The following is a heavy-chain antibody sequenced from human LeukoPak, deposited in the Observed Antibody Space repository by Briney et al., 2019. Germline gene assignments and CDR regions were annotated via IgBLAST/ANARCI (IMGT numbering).Heavy chain of an antibody. D-gene: IGHD3-3*01. V-gene: IGHV3-23*01. J-gene: IGHJ6*02. CDR2: ISGSGGST. CDR1: GFTFSSYA. CDR3: AKAADFWSGYLAGFYGMDV. Sequence: PGGSQRLSCAASGFTFSSYAMSWVRQAPGKGLEWVSAISGSGGSTYYADSVKGRLTISRDNSKNTLYLQMNSLRAEDTAVYYCAKAADFWSGYLAGFYGMDVWGQGTTVTVSS.